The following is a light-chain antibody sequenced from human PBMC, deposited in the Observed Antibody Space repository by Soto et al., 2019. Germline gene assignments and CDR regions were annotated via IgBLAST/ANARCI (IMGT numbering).Light chain of an antibody. CDR3: QQYSRAST. CDR2: RAS. V-gene: IGKV1-5*03. Sequence: DIQMTQSPSTLSASVGDRVTITCRASQSINNWLAWYQQKPGKAPKLLIYRASSLENGVPSRFSGRGSGTEFIFTIPSLQPDDFATYYCQQYSRASTFGQGTKVEI. J-gene: IGKJ1*01. CDR1: QSINNW.